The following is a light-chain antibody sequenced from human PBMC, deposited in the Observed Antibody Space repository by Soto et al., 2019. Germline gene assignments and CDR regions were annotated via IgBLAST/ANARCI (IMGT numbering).Light chain of an antibody. J-gene: IGKJ5*01. V-gene: IGKV3-15*01. CDR1: QSVSSN. CDR3: QQRSNWPPIT. CDR2: GAS. Sequence: EIVMTQSPGTLSVSPGERATLSCRASQSVSSNLAWYQQKPGQAPRLLIYGASARATGIPARFSGSGSGTDFTLTISSLEPEDFAVYYCQQRSNWPPITFGQGTRLEIK.